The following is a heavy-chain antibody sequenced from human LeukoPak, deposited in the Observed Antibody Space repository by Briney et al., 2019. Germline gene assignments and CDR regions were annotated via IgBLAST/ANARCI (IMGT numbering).Heavy chain of an antibody. CDR1: GFTFSSYN. V-gene: IGHV3-30*03. CDR3: ARDHSAMPSY. D-gene: IGHD2-2*01. CDR2: ISYDGSYT. J-gene: IGHJ4*02. Sequence: PGGYLRFSCAASGFTFSSYNFDWLRQAPGKGLEWLTVISYDGSYTSYGASVKGRFTVSRDNSQNTLYLQMNGLRAEDTALYYCARDHSAMPSYWGQGTLVTVSS.